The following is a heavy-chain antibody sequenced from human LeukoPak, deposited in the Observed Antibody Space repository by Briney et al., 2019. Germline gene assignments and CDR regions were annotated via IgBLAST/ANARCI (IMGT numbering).Heavy chain of an antibody. CDR2: IYYSGST. Sequence: SETLSLTCTVSGGSISSYYWSWIRQPPGKGLEGIGYIYYSGSTNYNPSLKSRVTISVDTSKNQFSLELSSVTAADTAVYYCARNYGGNSPYWFDPWGQGTLVTVSS. CDR3: ARNYGGNSPYWFDP. V-gene: IGHV4-59*01. J-gene: IGHJ5*02. CDR1: GGSISSYY. D-gene: IGHD4-23*01.